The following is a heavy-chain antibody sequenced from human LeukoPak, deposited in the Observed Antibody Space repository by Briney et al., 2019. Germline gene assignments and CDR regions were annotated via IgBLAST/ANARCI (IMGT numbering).Heavy chain of an antibody. CDR1: GFTFSSYW. CDR3: ARVYYSYVQSIDY. CDR2: INSDGSST. V-gene: IGHV3-74*01. D-gene: IGHD5-18*01. Sequence: PGGSLRLSCAASGFTFSSYWMHWVRQAPGKGLVWVSRINSDGSSTSYADSVKDRFTISRDNAKNTLYLQMNSLRAEDTAVYYCARVYYSYVQSIDYWGQGTLVTVSS. J-gene: IGHJ4*02.